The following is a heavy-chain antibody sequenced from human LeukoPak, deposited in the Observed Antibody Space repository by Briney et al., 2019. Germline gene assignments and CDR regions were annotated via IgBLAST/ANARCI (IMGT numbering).Heavy chain of an antibody. CDR1: GGSFSGYY. CDR3: ARRRSIPGMDV. J-gene: IGHJ6*02. Sequence: SETLSLTCAVCGGSFSGYYWSWIRQPPGKGLEWIGEINHSGSTYYNPSLKSRVTISVDTSKNQFSLKLSSVTAADTAVYYCARRRSIPGMDVWGQGTTVTVSS. D-gene: IGHD2-21*01. V-gene: IGHV4-34*01. CDR2: INHSGST.